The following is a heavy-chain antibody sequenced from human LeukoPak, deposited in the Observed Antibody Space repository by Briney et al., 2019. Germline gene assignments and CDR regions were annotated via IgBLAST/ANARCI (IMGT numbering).Heavy chain of an antibody. CDR3: ARDSSSNYYDSSGYYRFRKPFDY. J-gene: IGHJ4*02. D-gene: IGHD3-22*01. CDR1: GFTFSSYS. V-gene: IGHV3-21*01. Sequence: GGSLRLSCAASGFTFSSYSMNWVRQAPGKGLEWVSSISSSSSYIYYADSVKGRFTISRDNAKNSLYLQMNSLRVEDTAVYYCARDSSSNYYDSSGYYRFRKPFDYWGQGTLVTVSS. CDR2: ISSSSSYI.